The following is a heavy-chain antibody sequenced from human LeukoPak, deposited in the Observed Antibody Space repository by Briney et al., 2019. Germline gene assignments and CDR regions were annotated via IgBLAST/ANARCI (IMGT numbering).Heavy chain of an antibody. CDR1: GFTFSNAW. D-gene: IGHD4-23*01. CDR2: IKSKTDGGTT. V-gene: IGHV3-15*01. Sequence: GGSLRLSCAASGFTFSNAWMSWVRQAPGKGLEWVGRIKSKTDGGTTDYAAPVKGRFTISRDDSKNTLYLQMNSLETEDTAVYYCTTDNPPVVTPVDYWGQGTLVTVSS. J-gene: IGHJ4*02. CDR3: TTDNPPVVTPVDY.